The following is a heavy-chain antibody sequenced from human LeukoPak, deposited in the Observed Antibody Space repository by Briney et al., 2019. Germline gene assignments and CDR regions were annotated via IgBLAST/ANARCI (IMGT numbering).Heavy chain of an antibody. CDR1: GFTFSSYG. J-gene: IGHJ3*02. CDR2: ISYDGSNK. CDR3: AKEAPEGDAFDI. V-gene: IGHV3-30*18. Sequence: PGGSLRLSCAASGFTFSSYGMHWVRQAPGKGLDWVAVISYDGSNKYYADSVKGRFTISRDNSKNTLYLQMNSLRAEDTAVYYCAKEAPEGDAFDIWGQGTMVTVSS.